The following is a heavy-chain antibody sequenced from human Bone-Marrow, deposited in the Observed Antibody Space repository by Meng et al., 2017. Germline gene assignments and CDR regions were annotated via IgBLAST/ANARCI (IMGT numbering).Heavy chain of an antibody. Sequence: GESLKISFAASGFTFSSYAMSWVRQAPGKGLEWVSAISGSGGSTYYADSVKGRFTISRDNSKNTLYLQMNSLRAEDTAVYCCAKASCSGGSCYSRSAFDIWGQGTMVTVSS. CDR1: GFTFSSYA. D-gene: IGHD2-15*01. J-gene: IGHJ3*02. CDR2: ISGSGGST. CDR3: AKASCSGGSCYSRSAFDI. V-gene: IGHV3-23*01.